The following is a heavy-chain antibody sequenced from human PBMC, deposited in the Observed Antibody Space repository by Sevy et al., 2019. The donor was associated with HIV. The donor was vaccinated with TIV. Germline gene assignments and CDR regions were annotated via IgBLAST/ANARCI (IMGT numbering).Heavy chain of an antibody. Sequence: GGSLRLSCVVSGFSVSSNYMSWVRQAPGKGVEWVSNIYSDGRTYYADPVRGRFTISRDTSKNTVYLEMKSLRAEDTAVYYCTREDIVLGEDNYYGMDVWGHGTTVTVSS. J-gene: IGHJ6*02. V-gene: IGHV3-53*01. CDR3: TREDIVLGEDNYYGMDV. D-gene: IGHD2-15*01. CDR2: IYSDGRT. CDR1: GFSVSSNY.